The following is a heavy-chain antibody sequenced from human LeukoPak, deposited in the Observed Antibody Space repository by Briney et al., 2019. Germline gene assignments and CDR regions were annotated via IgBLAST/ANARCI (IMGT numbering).Heavy chain of an antibody. J-gene: IGHJ4*02. CDR3: ARDPRYGDLDY. CDR1: GFTFSSYV. V-gene: IGHV3-23*01. D-gene: IGHD4-17*01. CDR2: ISGNGGST. Sequence: PGGSLRLSCVASGFTFSSYVMNWVRQAPGKGLEWVSAISGNGGSTYYADSVKGRFTISRDNAKNTLYLQMNSLRVDDTAVYYCARDPRYGDLDYWGLGTLVTVSS.